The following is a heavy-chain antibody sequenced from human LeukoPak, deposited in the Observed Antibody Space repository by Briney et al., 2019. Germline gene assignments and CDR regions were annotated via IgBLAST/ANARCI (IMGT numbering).Heavy chain of an antibody. V-gene: IGHV5-51*01. J-gene: IGHJ6*03. CDR2: IYPGDSDT. CDR1: GYSFTRYL. CDR3: ARHSRSSSSGYYYYYYMDV. D-gene: IGHD6-6*01. Sequence: GESLQISCKGSGYSFTRYLIAWVRQMPGKGLEWMGIIYPGDSDTRYSPSFQGQVTISADKSISTAYLQWSSLKASDTAMYYCARHSRSSSSGYYYYYYMDVWGKGTTVTVSS.